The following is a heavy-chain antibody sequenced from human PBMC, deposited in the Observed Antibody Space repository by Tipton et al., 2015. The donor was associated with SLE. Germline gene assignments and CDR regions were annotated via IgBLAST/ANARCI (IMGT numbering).Heavy chain of an antibody. Sequence: TLSLACTVSGGSISGGGYSWSWIRQPPGKGLEYIGLIHYSGNTNYNPSLKSRVTISVDTSRNQFSLKLSHVTAADTAVYYCAGATYCGGDCYDLWGQGALVTVSS. J-gene: IGHJ4*02. V-gene: IGHV4-61*08. CDR2: IHYSGNT. CDR1: GGSISGGGYS. CDR3: AGATYCGGDCYDL. D-gene: IGHD2-21*01.